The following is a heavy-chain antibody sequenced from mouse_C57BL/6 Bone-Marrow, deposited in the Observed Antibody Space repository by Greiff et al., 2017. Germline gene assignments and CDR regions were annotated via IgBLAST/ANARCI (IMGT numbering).Heavy chain of an antibody. CDR1: GFTFSNYW. V-gene: IGHV6-3*01. CDR3: TGPIYYGNYEDYAMDY. Sequence: EVQGVESGGGLVQPGGSMKLSCVASGFTFSNYWMNWVRQSPEKGLEWVAQIRLKSDNYATHYAESVKGRFTISRDDSNSSVYLQMNNLRAEDTGIYYCTGPIYYGNYEDYAMDYWGQGTSVTVSS. J-gene: IGHJ4*01. CDR2: IRLKSDNYAT. D-gene: IGHD2-1*01.